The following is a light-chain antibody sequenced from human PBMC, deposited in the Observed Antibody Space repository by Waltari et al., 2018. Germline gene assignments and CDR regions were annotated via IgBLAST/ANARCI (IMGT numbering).Light chain of an antibody. CDR3: QQYNNWPRGT. J-gene: IGKJ5*01. CDR1: QSVSSN. CDR2: GAS. Sequence: EIVMTQSPATLSVSTGERATIPCRASQSVSSNLAWYQQKPGQAPRLLIYGASTRATGIPARFSGSGSGTEFTLTISSLQSEDFAVYYCQQYNNWPRGTFGQGTRLEIK. V-gene: IGKV3-15*01.